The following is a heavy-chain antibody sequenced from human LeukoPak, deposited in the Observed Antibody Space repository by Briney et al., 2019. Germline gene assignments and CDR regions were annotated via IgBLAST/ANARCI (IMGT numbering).Heavy chain of an antibody. CDR2: IYYSGST. CDR1: GGSISRNY. Sequence: SETLSLTCTVSGGSISRNYWSWIRQPPGKGLEWIGSIYYSGSTYYNPSLKSRVTISVDTSKNQFSLKLSSVTAADTAVYYCARDPSSWTMYYYYGMDVWGQGTTVTVSS. V-gene: IGHV4-39*07. J-gene: IGHJ6*02. D-gene: IGHD6-13*01. CDR3: ARDPSSWTMYYYYGMDV.